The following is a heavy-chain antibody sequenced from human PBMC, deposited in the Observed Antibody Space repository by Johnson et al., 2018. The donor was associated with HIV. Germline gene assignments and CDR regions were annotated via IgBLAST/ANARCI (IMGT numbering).Heavy chain of an antibody. Sequence: QVQLVESGGGVVQPGRSLRLSCVVSGFTFSSYGMHWVRQAPGTGLEWVAVIWYDGSIKYYANSVKVRFTISRDNSKNTLYLQMNSLRADDTAVYYCARTNNWGSSSDAFDVWSQGTMVTVSS. V-gene: IGHV3-33*01. J-gene: IGHJ3*01. CDR3: ARTNNWGSSSDAFDV. D-gene: IGHD7-27*01. CDR1: GFTFSSYG. CDR2: IWYDGSIK.